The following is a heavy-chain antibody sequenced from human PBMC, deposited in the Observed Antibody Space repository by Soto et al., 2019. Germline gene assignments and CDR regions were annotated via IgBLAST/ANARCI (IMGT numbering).Heavy chain of an antibody. D-gene: IGHD2-15*01. V-gene: IGHV4-39*01. J-gene: IGHJ4*02. CDR2: IYYSGST. CDR1: GGSISSSSYY. Sequence: QLQLQESGPGLVKPSETLSLTCTVSGGSISSSSYYWGWIRQPPGKGLEWSGSIYYSGSTYYNPSLKSRVTISVDTSKNQFSLKLSSVTAADTAVYYCATGVGCSGGSCYSADYWGQGTLVTVSS. CDR3: ATGVGCSGGSCYSADY.